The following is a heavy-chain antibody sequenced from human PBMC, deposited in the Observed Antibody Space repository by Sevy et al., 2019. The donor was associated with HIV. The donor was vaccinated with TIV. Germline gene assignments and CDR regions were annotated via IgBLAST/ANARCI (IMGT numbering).Heavy chain of an antibody. J-gene: IGHJ3*02. Sequence: GGSLSLSCAASGFTFSSFAMSWVRQAPGKGLEWVSGISGNNGNTYYADSVKGRVTITRDNAKNTLFQKMNSLMAEDTAVDYGAKSYYYDSSDYYPLYAFDIWGQGTMVTVSS. CDR1: GFTFSSFA. D-gene: IGHD3-22*01. CDR3: AKSYYYDSSDYYPLYAFDI. CDR2: ISGNNGNT. V-gene: IGHV3-23*01.